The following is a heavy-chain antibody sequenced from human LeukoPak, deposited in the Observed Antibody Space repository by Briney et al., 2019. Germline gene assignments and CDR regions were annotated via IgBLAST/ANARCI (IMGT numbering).Heavy chain of an antibody. J-gene: IGHJ4*02. V-gene: IGHV3-23*01. CDR2: ISGSGNYT. CDR1: GFSFTTDA. CDR3: GARPGEVAVPYDY. D-gene: IGHD2-21*01. Sequence: GGSLRLSCAASGFSFTTDAMTWVRQAPGKGLGWVGVISGSGNYTYYADSVKGRFTISRDSSKDTLYLQTHSLRGEDTAVFYCGARPGEVAVPYDYWGQGTLVTVSS.